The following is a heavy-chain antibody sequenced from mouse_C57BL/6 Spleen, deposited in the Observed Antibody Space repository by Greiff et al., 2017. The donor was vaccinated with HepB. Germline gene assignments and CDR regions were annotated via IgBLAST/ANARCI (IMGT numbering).Heavy chain of an antibody. Sequence: VHLVESGPELVKPGASVKISCKASGYAFSSSWMNWVKQRPGKGLEWIGRIYPGDGDTNYNGKFKGKATLTADKSSSTAYMQLSSLTSEDSAVYFCARYPPYYGSSYGRVYYFDYWGQGTTLTVSS. D-gene: IGHD1-1*01. J-gene: IGHJ2*01. V-gene: IGHV1-82*01. CDR1: GYAFSSSW. CDR3: ARYPPYYGSSYGRVYYFDY. CDR2: IYPGDGDT.